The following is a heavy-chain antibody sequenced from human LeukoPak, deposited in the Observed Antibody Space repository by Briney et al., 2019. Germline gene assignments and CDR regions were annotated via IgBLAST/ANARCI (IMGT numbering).Heavy chain of an antibody. CDR3: AREGYDSSGYYKYYFDY. CDR1: GYTSTSYY. CDR2: INPSGGST. Sequence: GASVKVSCKASGYTSTSYYMHWVRQAPGQGLEWMGIINPSGGSTSYAQKFQGRVTMTRDTSTSTVYMELSSLRSEDTAVYYCAREGYDSSGYYKYYFDYWGQGTLVTVSS. V-gene: IGHV1-46*03. J-gene: IGHJ4*02. D-gene: IGHD3-22*01.